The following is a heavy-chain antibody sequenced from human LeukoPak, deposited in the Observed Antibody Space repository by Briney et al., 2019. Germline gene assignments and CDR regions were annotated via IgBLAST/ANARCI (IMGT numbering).Heavy chain of an antibody. CDR3: ARQIFCTNGVCYLYYFDY. D-gene: IGHD2-8*01. Sequence: SETLSLTCTVSGYSISSGYYWGWIRQPPGKGLEWIGSIYHSGSTYYNPSLKSRVTISVDTSKNQFSLKLSSVTAADTAVYYCARQIFCTNGVCYLYYFDYWGQGTLVTVSS. CDR1: GYSISSGYY. CDR2: IYHSGST. V-gene: IGHV4-38-2*02. J-gene: IGHJ4*02.